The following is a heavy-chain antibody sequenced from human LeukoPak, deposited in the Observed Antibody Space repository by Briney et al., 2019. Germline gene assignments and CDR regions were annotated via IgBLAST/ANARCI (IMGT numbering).Heavy chain of an antibody. CDR1: GLTVSSNE. J-gene: IGHJ4*02. V-gene: IGHV3-38-3*01. CDR3: ARDHVEMATFDY. Sequence: PGGSLRLSCAASGLTVSSNEMSWVRQAPGKGLEWVSSISGGSTYYADSVKGRFTISRDNAKNSLYLQMNSLRAEDTAVYYCARDHVEMATFDYWGQGTLVTVSS. D-gene: IGHD5-24*01. CDR2: ISGGST.